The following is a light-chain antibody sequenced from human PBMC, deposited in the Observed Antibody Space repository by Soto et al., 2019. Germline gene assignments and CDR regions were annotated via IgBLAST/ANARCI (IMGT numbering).Light chain of an antibody. CDR2: DAS. CDR1: QSVRTY. Sequence: EVVLTQSPATLSLSPGERATLSCRASQSVRTYLAWYQQKPGQAPRLLIHDASSRATGIPARFSGSGSGTDFTLTISSREPEDFAVYYCQQRTNWPSSTFGRGTRLEI. J-gene: IGKJ5*01. CDR3: QQRTNWPSST. V-gene: IGKV3-11*01.